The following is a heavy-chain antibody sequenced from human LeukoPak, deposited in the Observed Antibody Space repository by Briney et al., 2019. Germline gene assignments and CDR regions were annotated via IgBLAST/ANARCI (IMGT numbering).Heavy chain of an antibody. J-gene: IGHJ4*02. CDR2: IWYDESNK. D-gene: IGHD3-22*01. Sequence: GGSLRLSCAASGFTFSSYGMHWVRQAPGKGLEWVAVIWYDESNKYYADSVKGRFTISRDNSKNTLYLQMNSLRAEDTAVYYCAKDSYYDSSGYYSVFDYWGQGTLVTVSS. CDR1: GFTFSSYG. CDR3: AKDSYYDSSGYYSVFDY. V-gene: IGHV3-30*02.